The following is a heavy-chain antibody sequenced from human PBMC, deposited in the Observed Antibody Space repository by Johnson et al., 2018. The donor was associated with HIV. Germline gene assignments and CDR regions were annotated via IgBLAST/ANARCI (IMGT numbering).Heavy chain of an antibody. V-gene: IGHV3-9*01. CDR3: ASSWFGELSYAFDI. CDR1: GFTFDDYA. D-gene: IGHD3-10*01. Sequence: VQLVESGGGLVQPGRSLRLSCAASGFTFDDYAMHWVRQAPGKGLEWVSGISWHSGSIGYADSVKGRFTIYRDNAKNSLYLQMNSLRAEDTAVYYCASSWFGELSYAFDIWGQGTMVTDSS. CDR2: ISWHSGSI. J-gene: IGHJ3*02.